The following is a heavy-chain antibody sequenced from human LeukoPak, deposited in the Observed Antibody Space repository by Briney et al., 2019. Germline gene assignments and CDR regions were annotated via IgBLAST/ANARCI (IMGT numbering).Heavy chain of an antibody. CDR3: AREKGGGGFDP. V-gene: IGHV1-69*05. CDR1: GATFSSYA. CDR2: IIPIFCTA. D-gene: IGHD3-16*01. Sequence: SVKLSCKASGATFSSYAISWVRHAPGQGLEWMGGIIPIFCTANYAQKFQGRVTITTDESTSTGYMELSSQRSEDTAGYYCAREKGGGGFDPWGQGTLVNVSS. J-gene: IGHJ5*02.